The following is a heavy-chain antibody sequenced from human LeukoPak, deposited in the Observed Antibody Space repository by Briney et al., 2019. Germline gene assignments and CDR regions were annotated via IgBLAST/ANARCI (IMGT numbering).Heavy chain of an antibody. J-gene: IGHJ3*02. D-gene: IGHD3-22*01. CDR1: GGTFSSYA. CDR2: IIPIFGTA. V-gene: IGHV1-69*13. Sequence: GASVKVSCKASGGTFSSYAISWVRQAPGQGLEWMGGIIPIFGTANYAQKFQGRVTITADESTSTAYMELSSLRSEDTAVYYCARGTYYYDSSGYYFADDAFDIWGQGTMVTVSS. CDR3: ARGTYYYDSSGYYFADDAFDI.